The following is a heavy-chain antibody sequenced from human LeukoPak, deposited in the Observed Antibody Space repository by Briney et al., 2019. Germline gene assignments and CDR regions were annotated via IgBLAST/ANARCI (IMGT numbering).Heavy chain of an antibody. CDR2: INPNSGGT. V-gene: IGHV1-2*02. CDR3: ARDVAGGEQQLVTDY. Sequence: GASVKVSCKASGYTFTGYYMHWVRQAPGQGLEWMGWINPNSGGTNYAQKFQGRVTMTRDTSISTAYMELSRLRSDDTAVYYCARDVAGGEQQLVTDYWGQGTLVTVSS. CDR1: GYTFTGYY. J-gene: IGHJ4*02. D-gene: IGHD6-13*01.